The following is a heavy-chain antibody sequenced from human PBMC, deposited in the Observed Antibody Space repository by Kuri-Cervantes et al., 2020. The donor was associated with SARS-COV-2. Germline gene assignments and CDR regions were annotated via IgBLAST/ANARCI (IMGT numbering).Heavy chain of an antibody. CDR2: INRSGST. CDR1: GGSISSSSYY. D-gene: IGHD3-10*01. CDR3: ARDRKVEGSGSYCLGY. J-gene: IGHJ4*02. Sequence: SETLSLTCTVSGGSISSSSYYWSWIRQPPGKGLEWIGEINRSGSTNYNPSLKSRVTVSVDTSKNQFSLKLNSVTAADTAVYYCARDRKVEGSGSYCLGYWGQGTLVTVSS. V-gene: IGHV4-39*07.